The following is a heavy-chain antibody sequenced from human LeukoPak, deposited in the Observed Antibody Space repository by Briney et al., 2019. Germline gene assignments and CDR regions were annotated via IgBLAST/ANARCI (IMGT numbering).Heavy chain of an antibody. J-gene: IGHJ4*02. CDR1: GFTFSNAW. Sequence: GGSLRLSCAASGFTFSNAWMSWVRQAPGKGLEWVGRIKSKTDGGTTDYAAPVNGRFTISRDDSKNTLYLQMNSLKTEDTAVYYCTTDKFYCSSTSCYTNFDYWGQGTLVTVSS. D-gene: IGHD2-2*02. CDR2: IKSKTDGGTT. CDR3: TTDKFYCSSTSCYTNFDY. V-gene: IGHV3-15*01.